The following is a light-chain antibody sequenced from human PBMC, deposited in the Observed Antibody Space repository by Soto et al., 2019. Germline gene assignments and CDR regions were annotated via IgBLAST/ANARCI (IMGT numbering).Light chain of an antibody. CDR2: DAS. V-gene: IGKV3-11*01. J-gene: IGKJ5*01. CDR1: QSVGTY. CDR3: QQRNNWPPSIT. Sequence: EIVLTQSPATLSLSPGERATLSCRASQSVGTYLAWYQQKPGQAPRLLIYDASTRATGIPDRFSGSGSVTDFTLTISGLEPEDFAVYYCQQRNNWPPSITFGQGTRLEIK.